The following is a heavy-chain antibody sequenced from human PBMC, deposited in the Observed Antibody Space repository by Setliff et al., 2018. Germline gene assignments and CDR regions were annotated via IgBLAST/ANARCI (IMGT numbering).Heavy chain of an antibody. V-gene: IGHV3-21*01. D-gene: IGHD3-3*01. Sequence: SLRLSCAASGFSLNSFRRTWIRQPPGKGLEWVSSISSTGDDIYYTDPVKGRFTISRDNAENSLYLQMNSLRVEDTAVYYCARDNTLFGVVITGSWFEPWGQGTLVTVSS. CDR3: ARDNTLFGVVITGSWFEP. J-gene: IGHJ5*02. CDR2: ISSTGDDI. CDR1: GFSLNSFR.